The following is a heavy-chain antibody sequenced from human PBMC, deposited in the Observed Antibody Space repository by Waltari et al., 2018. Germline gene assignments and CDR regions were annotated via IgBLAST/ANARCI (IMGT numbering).Heavy chain of an antibody. Sequence: QVQLQESGPGLVKPSETLSLTCTVAGGSISSYYWSWIRQPPGKVLEWIGYIYYSGSTNSNPSPKSRVTISVDTSKNQFSLKLSSVTAADTAVYYCAGTYSSSWYLGFDYWGQGTLVTVSS. V-gene: IGHV4-59*01. J-gene: IGHJ4*02. CDR3: AGTYSSSWYLGFDY. CDR1: GGSISSYY. D-gene: IGHD6-13*01. CDR2: IYYSGST.